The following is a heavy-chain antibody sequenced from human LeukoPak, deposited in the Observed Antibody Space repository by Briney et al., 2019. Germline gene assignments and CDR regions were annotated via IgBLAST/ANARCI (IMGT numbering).Heavy chain of an antibody. CDR1: GFTFSSYE. V-gene: IGHV3-48*03. Sequence: GGSLRLSCAASGFTFSSYEMNWVRQAPGKGLEWVSYISDSGSTIYYADSVKGRFTISRDNAKNSLSLQMSSLRAEDTAVYYCVRDTTTWPYNFDYWGQGTLVTVSS. CDR2: ISDSGSTI. D-gene: IGHD1-14*01. CDR3: VRDTTTWPYNFDY. J-gene: IGHJ4*02.